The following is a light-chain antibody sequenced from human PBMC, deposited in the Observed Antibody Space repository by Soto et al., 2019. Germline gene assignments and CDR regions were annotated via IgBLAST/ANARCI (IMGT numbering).Light chain of an antibody. J-gene: IGKJ1*01. CDR3: QQYGSSPPRT. Sequence: EIVLTQSPGILSLSPGERATPSCRASQSVGNDFLAWYQQKPGQAPRLLIYGASTRATDVPDRFSGSGSGADFTLTISRLEPEDFAVYYCQQYGSSPPRTFGQGTKVDIK. CDR1: QSVGNDF. V-gene: IGKV3-20*01. CDR2: GAS.